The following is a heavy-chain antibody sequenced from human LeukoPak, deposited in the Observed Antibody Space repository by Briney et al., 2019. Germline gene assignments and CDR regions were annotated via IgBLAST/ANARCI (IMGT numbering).Heavy chain of an antibody. CDR3: ARQFYYGSGGSHY. Sequence: PSETLSLTCTVSGGSISSSSYYWGWIRQPPGKGLEWIGSIFYSGSTYYNPSLESRVTISVDTSKNQFSLKLSSVTAADTAVYYCARQFYYGSGGSHYWGQGTLVTVSS. CDR2: IFYSGST. V-gene: IGHV4-39*01. CDR1: GGSISSSSYY. J-gene: IGHJ4*02. D-gene: IGHD3-22*01.